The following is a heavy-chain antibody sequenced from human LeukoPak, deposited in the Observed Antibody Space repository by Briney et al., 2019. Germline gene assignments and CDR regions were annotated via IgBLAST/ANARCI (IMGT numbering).Heavy chain of an antibody. CDR3: ARGLGTAIVSWVAANNWFDP. D-gene: IGHD5-18*01. CDR2: INHSGGT. Sequence: SETLSLTCAVYGGSFSGYYWTWIRQSPEKGLEWIAEINHSGGTYYTPSLKSRVSISIDTSKNQFSLKLTSVTAADTAVYYCARGLGTAIVSWVAANNWFDPWGQGTLVTVSS. CDR1: GGSFSGYY. V-gene: IGHV4-34*01. J-gene: IGHJ5*02.